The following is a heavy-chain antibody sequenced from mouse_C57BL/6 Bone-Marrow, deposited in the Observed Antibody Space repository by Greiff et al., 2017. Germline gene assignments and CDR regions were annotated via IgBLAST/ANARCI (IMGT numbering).Heavy chain of an antibody. J-gene: IGHJ1*03. CDR2: INPYNGGT. V-gene: IGHV1-19*01. CDR1: GYTFTDYY. Sequence: EVQLQQSGPVLVKPGASVKMSCKASGYTFTDYYMNWVKQSHGKSLEWIGVINPYNGGTSYNQKFKGKATLTVDKSSSTAYMELNSLTSEDSAVYYCARKGFTTVVATYPDVWGTGTTVTVSS. CDR3: ARKGFTTVVATYPDV. D-gene: IGHD1-1*01.